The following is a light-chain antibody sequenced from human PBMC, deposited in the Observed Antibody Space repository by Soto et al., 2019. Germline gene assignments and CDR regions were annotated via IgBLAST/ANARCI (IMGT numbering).Light chain of an antibody. J-gene: IGKJ1*01. CDR1: QSISNW. CDR3: QQTLSFPPT. CDR2: DAS. Sequence: DIHMTQSPSTLSASVGDRVTITCRASQSISNWLAWYQQKPGKAPKLLIFDASTLESGVPSRFSGSGSGTDFTLTISSLQPEVFATYYCQQTLSFPPTFGQGTKV. V-gene: IGKV1-5*01.